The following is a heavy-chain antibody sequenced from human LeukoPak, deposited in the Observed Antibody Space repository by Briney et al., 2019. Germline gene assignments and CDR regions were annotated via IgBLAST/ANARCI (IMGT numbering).Heavy chain of an antibody. D-gene: IGHD6-6*01. CDR3: ARPGNSSFDY. CDR1: GYTFTSYD. Sequence: ASVKVSCKASGYTFTSYDINWVRQATGQGLEWMGWMNPNSGNTGYAQKFQGRVTMTRDTSISTAYMELRSLTSDDTAVYYCARPGNSSFDYWGQGTLVTVSP. V-gene: IGHV1-8*01. J-gene: IGHJ4*02. CDR2: MNPNSGNT.